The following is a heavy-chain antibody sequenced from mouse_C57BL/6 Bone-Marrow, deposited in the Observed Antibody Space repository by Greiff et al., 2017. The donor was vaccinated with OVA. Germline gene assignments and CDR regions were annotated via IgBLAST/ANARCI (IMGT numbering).Heavy chain of an antibody. CDR1: GFTFSSYT. J-gene: IGHJ2*01. Sequence: EVMLVESGGGLVKPGGSPKLSCAASGFTFSSYTMSWVRQTPEKRLEWVATISGGGGNTYYPDSVKGRFTISRDNAKNTLYLQMSSLRSEDTALYYCARRGGYFDYWGQGTTLTVSS. CDR2: ISGGGGNT. V-gene: IGHV5-9*01. CDR3: ARRGGYFDY.